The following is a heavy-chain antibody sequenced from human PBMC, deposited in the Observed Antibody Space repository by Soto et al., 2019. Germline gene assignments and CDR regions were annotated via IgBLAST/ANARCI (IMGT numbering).Heavy chain of an antibody. V-gene: IGHV3-23*01. CDR2: ISGSGGST. CDR3: AKARADYYGSGSPIDH. J-gene: IGHJ4*02. Sequence: EVPLLESGGGLVQPGGSLRLSCAASGFTSSSYAMSWVRQAAGKGLEWVSAISGSGGSTYYADSVKGRFTISRDNSKNTLYLQMNSLRAEHTAVYYCAKARADYYGSGSPIDHWGQGTLVTVSS. D-gene: IGHD3-10*01. CDR1: GFTSSSYA.